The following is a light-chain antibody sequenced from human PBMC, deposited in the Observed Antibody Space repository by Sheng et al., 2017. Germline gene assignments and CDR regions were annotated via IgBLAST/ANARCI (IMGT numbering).Light chain of an antibody. V-gene: IGKV1-5*03. J-gene: IGKJ1*01. CDR1: QSIGNW. CDR3: QQYNTYSWT. Sequence: DIQMTQSPSTLSASIGDRVTITCRASQSIGNWVAWYQQKPGKAPKILIYKSSSFRVVGSHRRFSGSGSGTDFTLTISNLQPDDFATYYCQQYNTYSWTFGQGTKVEIK. CDR2: KSS.